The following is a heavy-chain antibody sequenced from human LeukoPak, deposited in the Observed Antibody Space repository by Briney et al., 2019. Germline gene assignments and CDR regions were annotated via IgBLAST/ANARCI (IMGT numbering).Heavy chain of an antibody. CDR2: ISSSSSYI. J-gene: IGHJ4*02. V-gene: IGHV3-21*01. CDR1: GFTVSSNY. D-gene: IGHD6-13*01. Sequence: PGGSLRLSCAASGFTVSSNYMSWVRQAPGKGLEWVSSISSSSSYIYYADSVKGRFTISRDNAKNSLYLQMNSLRAEDTAVYYCARVEGIAVAVDYWGQGTLVTVSS. CDR3: ARVEGIAVAVDY.